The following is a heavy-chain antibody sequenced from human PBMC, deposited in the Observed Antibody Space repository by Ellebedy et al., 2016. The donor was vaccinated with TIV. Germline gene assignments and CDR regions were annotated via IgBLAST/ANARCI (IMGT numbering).Heavy chain of an antibody. V-gene: IGHV4-39*02. Sequence: MPSETLSLTCTVSGGSISSSTYYWGWIRQPPGKGLEWIGSIYYSGNTYYNPSLKSQVTISVDTSKNQFSLKVNSGTAADTAIYYCAREGRSSWYSGYYYYGMDVWGQGTTVTVSS. CDR3: AREGRSSWYSGYYYYGMDV. D-gene: IGHD6-13*01. J-gene: IGHJ6*02. CDR2: IYYSGNT. CDR1: GGSISSSTYY.